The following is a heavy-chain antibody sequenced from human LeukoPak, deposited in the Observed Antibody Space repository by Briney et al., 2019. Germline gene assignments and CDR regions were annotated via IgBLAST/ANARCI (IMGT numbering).Heavy chain of an antibody. CDR2: IYHSGST. CDR1: GGSISSSNW. Sequence: SGTLSLTCAVSGGSISSSNWWSWVRQPPGKGLEWIGEIYHSGSTNYNPSPKSRVTISVDKSKNQFSLKLSSVTAADTAVYYCASERGYGSSWYAHWGQGTLVTVSS. J-gene: IGHJ4*02. CDR3: ASERGYGSSWYAH. D-gene: IGHD6-13*01. V-gene: IGHV4-4*02.